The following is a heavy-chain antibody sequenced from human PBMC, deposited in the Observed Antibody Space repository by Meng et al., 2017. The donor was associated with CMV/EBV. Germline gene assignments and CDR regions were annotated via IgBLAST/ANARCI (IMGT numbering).Heavy chain of an antibody. V-gene: IGHV3-21*01. J-gene: IGHJ6*02. CDR3: ARGGGWSSSSDWGDYYYYGMDV. Sequence: GESLKISCAASGFTFSSYSMNWVRQAPGKGLEWVSSISSSSSYIYYADSVKGRFTISRDNAKNSLYLQMNSLRAEDTAVYYCARGGGWSSSSDWGDYYYYGMDVWGQGTTVTRLL. D-gene: IGHD6-6*01. CDR2: ISSSSSYI. CDR1: GFTFSSYS.